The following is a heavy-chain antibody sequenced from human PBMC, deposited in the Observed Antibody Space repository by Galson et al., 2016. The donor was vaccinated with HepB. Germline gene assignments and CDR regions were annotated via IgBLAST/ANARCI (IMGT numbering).Heavy chain of an antibody. D-gene: IGHD5-18*01. CDR1: GFTFSTYG. J-gene: IGHJ4*02. Sequence: SLRLSCAASGFTFSTYGMHWVRQAPGKGLEWVAVISYDGDTKYPADSVKGRFTISRDNSKNTLYLQMHRLRFEDTAVYYCASGPRQWQRGYNYGFEYWGQGTLVSVSS. V-gene: IGHV3-30*03. CDR2: ISYDGDTK. CDR3: ASGPRQWQRGYNYGFEY.